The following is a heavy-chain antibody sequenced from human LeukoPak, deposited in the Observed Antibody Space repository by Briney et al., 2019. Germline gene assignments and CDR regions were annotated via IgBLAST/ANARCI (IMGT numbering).Heavy chain of an antibody. CDR3: ARICSSTSCYGSMDY. J-gene: IGHJ4*02. D-gene: IGHD2-2*01. Sequence: SETLSLTCTVSGGSISSYYWSWIRQPAGKGLEWIGRIYTSGSTNNNPSLKSRVTMSVDTSKNQFSLKLSSVTAADTAVYYCARICSSTSCYGSMDYWGQGTLVTVSS. CDR2: IYTSGST. CDR1: GGSISSYY. V-gene: IGHV4-4*07.